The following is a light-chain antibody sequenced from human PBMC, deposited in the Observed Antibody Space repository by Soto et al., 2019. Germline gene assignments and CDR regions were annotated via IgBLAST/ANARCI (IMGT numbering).Light chain of an antibody. CDR1: QSVGNSY. Sequence: EIGLTQSPGTLSLSPGEGATLSCRASQSVGNSYVAWYQKKPGQAPRLLISGTYSRATGIPDRFRGSGSDTDFTLTITSLEPEDFVVYYCQQWRSSPLSFGAGTKIEMK. V-gene: IGKV3-20*01. CDR2: GTY. J-gene: IGKJ4*01. CDR3: QQWRSSPLS.